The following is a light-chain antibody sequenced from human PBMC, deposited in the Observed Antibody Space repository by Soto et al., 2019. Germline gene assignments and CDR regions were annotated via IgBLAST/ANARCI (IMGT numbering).Light chain of an antibody. CDR1: QSVSDSW. CDR2: GAF. V-gene: IGKV3-20*01. Sequence: EIVLTQSPGTLSLSPGERATLSCRASQSVSDSWLAWYQQKPGQSPRLLIHGAFNRATGILHRFSGSGSGTDFTLTISRLEPEDFAVYYCQQYGSSPRTFGQGTKLEIK. CDR3: QQYGSSPRT. J-gene: IGKJ2*01.